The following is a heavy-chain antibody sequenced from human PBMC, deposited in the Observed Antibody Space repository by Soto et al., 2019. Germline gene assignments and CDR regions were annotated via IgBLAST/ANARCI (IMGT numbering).Heavy chain of an antibody. CDR3: ARGMERGRRSRLDY. CDR1: GGSFSGYY. V-gene: IGHV4-34*01. J-gene: IGHJ4*02. Sequence: SETLSLTCAVYGGSFSGYYWSWIRQPPGKGLEWIGEINHSGSTNYIPSLKSRVTISVXRXXXXFXLXLXXXTAAXTAVYYCARGMERGRRSRLDYWGQGTLVTVSS. D-gene: IGHD3-10*01. CDR2: INHSGST.